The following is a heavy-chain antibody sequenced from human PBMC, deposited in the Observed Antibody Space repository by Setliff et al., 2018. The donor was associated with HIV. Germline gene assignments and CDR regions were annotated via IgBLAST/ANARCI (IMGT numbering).Heavy chain of an antibody. Sequence: ASVKVSCKASGYTFSDYYLHWVRQAPGQGLEWMGWINGNTGATNYAQKFQGWVTITRDTSMYTAYMELTRLRFDDTAVYSCARGGDDSGPGTWTFDYWGQGALVNVSS. J-gene: IGHJ4*02. V-gene: IGHV1-2*04. D-gene: IGHD3-10*01. CDR1: GYTFSDYY. CDR2: INGNTGAT. CDR3: ARGGDDSGPGTWTFDY.